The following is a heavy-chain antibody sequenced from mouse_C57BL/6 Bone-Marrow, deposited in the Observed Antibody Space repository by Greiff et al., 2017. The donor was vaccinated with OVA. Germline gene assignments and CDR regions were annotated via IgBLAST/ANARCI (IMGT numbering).Heavy chain of an antibody. Sequence: EVQLQQSGAELVRPGASVKLSCTASGFNIKDDYMHWVKQRPEQGLEWIGWIDPENGDTEYASKLQGKATITADTSSNTAYLQLSSLTSEDTAVYYCTTAQAKAWFAYWGQGTLVTVSA. V-gene: IGHV14-4*01. CDR1: GFNIKDDY. J-gene: IGHJ3*01. CDR2: IDPENGDT. D-gene: IGHD3-2*02. CDR3: TTAQAKAWFAY.